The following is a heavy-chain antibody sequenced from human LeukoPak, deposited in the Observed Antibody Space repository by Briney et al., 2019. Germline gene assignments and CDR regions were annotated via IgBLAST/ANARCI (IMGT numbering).Heavy chain of an antibody. V-gene: IGHV3-33*06. CDR2: IWYDGSEK. Sequence: PGGSLRLSCAASGFTFSSYAMSWVRQAPGKGLEWVSIIWYDGSEKYYADSVRGRFTISRDNSKNTLYLQMNSLTAGDTAVYYCAKERGGQDWDFDLWGRGTLVTVSS. J-gene: IGHJ2*01. D-gene: IGHD3-10*01. CDR3: AKERGGQDWDFDL. CDR1: GFTFSSYA.